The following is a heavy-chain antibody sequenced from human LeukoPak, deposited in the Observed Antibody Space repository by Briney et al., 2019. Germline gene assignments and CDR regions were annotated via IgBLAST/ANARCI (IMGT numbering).Heavy chain of an antibody. CDR2: INHSGST. D-gene: IGHD3-10*01. CDR3: ARSATPHLWFGEDPNWFDP. Sequence: SETLSLTCAVYGGSFSGYYWSWIRQPPGKGLEWIGDINHSGSTNYNPSLKSRVTISVDTSKNQFSLKLSSVTAADTAVYYCARSATPHLWFGEDPNWFDPWGQGTLVTVSS. J-gene: IGHJ5*02. CDR1: GGSFSGYY. V-gene: IGHV4-34*01.